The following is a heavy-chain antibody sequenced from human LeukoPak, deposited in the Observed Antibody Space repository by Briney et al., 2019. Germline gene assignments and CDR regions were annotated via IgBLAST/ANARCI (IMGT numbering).Heavy chain of an antibody. Sequence: SQTLSLTCTVSGGSISSGDYYWSWIRQHPGKGLEWIGYIYYSGSTYYNPSLKSRVTISVDTSKNQFSLKLSSATAADTAVYYCARGSIAAAGTLGNWGQGTLVTVSS. D-gene: IGHD6-13*01. CDR1: GGSISSGDYY. CDR3: ARGSIAAAGTLGN. J-gene: IGHJ4*02. V-gene: IGHV4-30-4*08. CDR2: IYYSGST.